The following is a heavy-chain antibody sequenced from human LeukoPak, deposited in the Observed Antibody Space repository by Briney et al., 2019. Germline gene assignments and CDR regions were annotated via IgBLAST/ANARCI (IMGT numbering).Heavy chain of an antibody. Sequence: GESLKISCEASGYSFTSYWIGWVRQMPGKGLEWMGIIYPGDSDTRYSPSFQGQVTISADKSISTAYLQWSSLKASDTAMYYCARRNYDILTGSTSLDYWGQGTLVTVSS. CDR2: IYPGDSDT. J-gene: IGHJ4*02. CDR3: ARRNYDILTGSTSLDY. V-gene: IGHV5-51*01. D-gene: IGHD3-9*01. CDR1: GYSFTSYW.